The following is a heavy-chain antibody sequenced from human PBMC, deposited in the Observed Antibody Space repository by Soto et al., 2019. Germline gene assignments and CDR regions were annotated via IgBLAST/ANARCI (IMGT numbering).Heavy chain of an antibody. CDR1: GFTFSDYS. J-gene: IGHJ4*02. Sequence: EVQWVESGGGLVKPGGTLRLSCAASGFTFSDYSRDWVRQAPGKGLEWVSSITGSSTFIYYADSVKGRVTISRDNAKNSLYLQMNVLRAEDTAVYYCARGMSGSYEGSYFDYWGQGNLVTVSS. V-gene: IGHV3-21*01. D-gene: IGHD1-26*01. CDR2: ITGSSTFI. CDR3: ARGMSGSYEGSYFDY.